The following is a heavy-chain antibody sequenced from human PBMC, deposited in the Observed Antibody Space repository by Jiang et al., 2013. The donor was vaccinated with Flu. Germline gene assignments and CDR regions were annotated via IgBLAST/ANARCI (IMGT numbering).Heavy chain of an antibody. V-gene: IGHV5-51*01. D-gene: IGHD2-2*01. Sequence: WVRQMPGKGLEWMGIIYPGDSDTRYSPSFQGQVTISADKSISTAYLQWSSLKASDTAMYYCATVVPAARSYYFDYWGQGTLVTVSS. J-gene: IGHJ4*02. CDR2: IYPGDSDT. CDR3: ATVVPAARSYYFDY.